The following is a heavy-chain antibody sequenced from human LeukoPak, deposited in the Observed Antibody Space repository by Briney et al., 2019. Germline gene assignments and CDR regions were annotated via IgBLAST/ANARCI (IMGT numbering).Heavy chain of an antibody. J-gene: IGHJ4*02. V-gene: IGHV3-7*01. D-gene: IGHD3-10*01. CDR2: IKQDGSEK. Sequence: SGGSLRLSCAASGFTFSSYCMSWVHQAPGKGLEWVANIKQDGSEKYYVDSVKGRFTISRDNAKKSLYPQMNSLRVEDTAVYYCAREVRGVIGPADYWGQGTLVTVSS. CDR3: AREVRGVIGPADY. CDR1: GFTFSSYC.